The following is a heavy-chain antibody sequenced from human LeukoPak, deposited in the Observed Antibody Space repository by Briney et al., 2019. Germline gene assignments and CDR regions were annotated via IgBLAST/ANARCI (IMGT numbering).Heavy chain of an antibody. J-gene: IGHJ4*02. CDR1: GFTFSTYW. D-gene: IGHD1-26*01. CDR3: ARDKIVGATVLDY. Sequence: GGSLRLSCAASGFTFSTYWMSWVRQAPGKGLEWVANMKQDGSEEYYMDSVKGRFTISRDNAKNSLYLQMNSLRAEDTAVYYCARDKIVGATVLDYWGQGSLVTVSS. CDR2: MKQDGSEE. V-gene: IGHV3-7*03.